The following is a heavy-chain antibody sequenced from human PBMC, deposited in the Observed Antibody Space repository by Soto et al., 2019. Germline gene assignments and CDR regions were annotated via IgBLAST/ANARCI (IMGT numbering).Heavy chain of an antibody. V-gene: IGHV1-46*01. CDR1: GDTFTSYY. D-gene: IGHD1-1*01. J-gene: IGHJ4*02. CDR2: INPHGGST. CDR3: ARGPRVSSTGTGAH. Sequence: ASVKVSCKAPGDTFTSYYLNWVRQAPGQGLEWMGVINPHGGSTKYAQKFQGRITMTRDTSRSTVYMELGSLRSDDSGLYYCARGPRVSSTGTGAHWGRGTLVTVSS.